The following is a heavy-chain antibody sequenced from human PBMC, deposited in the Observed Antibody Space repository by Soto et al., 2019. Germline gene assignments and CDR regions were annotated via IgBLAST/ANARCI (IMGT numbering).Heavy chain of an antibody. V-gene: IGHV1-69*04. CDR1: GGTFSNSP. CDR2: IIPSPART. J-gene: IGHJ4*02. D-gene: IGHD6-19*01. Sequence: ASVKVSCKASGGTFSNSPISWVRQIPGQGPEWMGRIIPSPARTIYSRKFRGRVTLTADKSTQTVYMTLSSLTTEDSGVYYCARDQVRASSFDYWGQGTRVTVSS. CDR3: ARDQVRASSFDY.